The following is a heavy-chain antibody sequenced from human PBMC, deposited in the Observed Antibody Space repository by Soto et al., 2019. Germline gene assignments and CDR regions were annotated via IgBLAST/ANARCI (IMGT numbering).Heavy chain of an antibody. V-gene: IGHV1-46*01. Sequence: GASVKVSCKASGYTFTSYYRHWVRQAPGQGLEWMGIINPSGGSTSYAQKFQGRVTMTRDTSTSTVYMELSSLRSEDTAVYYCARVGTTGGPFDYWGQGTLVTVSS. CDR1: GYTFTSYY. CDR3: ARVGTTGGPFDY. CDR2: INPSGGST. J-gene: IGHJ4*02. D-gene: IGHD1-7*01.